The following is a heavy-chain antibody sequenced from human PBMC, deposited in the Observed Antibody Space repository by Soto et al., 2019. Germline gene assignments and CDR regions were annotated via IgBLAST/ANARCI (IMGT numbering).Heavy chain of an antibody. CDR1: GGSISSYY. J-gene: IGHJ6*02. CDR3: AGNSYGYYYYGMDV. V-gene: IGHV4-59*01. D-gene: IGHD5-18*01. CDR2: IYYSGST. Sequence: SETLSLTCTVSGGSISSYYWSWIRQPPGKGLEWIGYIYYSGSTNYNPSLKSRVTISVDTSKNQFSLELSSVTAADTAVYYCAGNSYGYYYYGMDVWGQGTTVTVSS.